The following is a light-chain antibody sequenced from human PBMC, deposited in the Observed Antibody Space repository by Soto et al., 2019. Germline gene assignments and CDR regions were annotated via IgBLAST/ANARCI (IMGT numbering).Light chain of an antibody. CDR3: QQYNNWPLT. J-gene: IGKJ4*01. CDR1: QSVSIY. V-gene: IGKV3-15*01. Sequence: EIVVTQSPATLSVSPGERATLSCRASQSVSIYLAWYQQKPGQAPRLLIYGASTRATGIPARFSGSGSGTEFTLTISSLQSEDFAVYFCQQYNNWPLTFGGGTKVEIK. CDR2: GAS.